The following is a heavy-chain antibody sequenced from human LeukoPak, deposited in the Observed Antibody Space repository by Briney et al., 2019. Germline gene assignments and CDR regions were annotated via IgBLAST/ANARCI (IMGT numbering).Heavy chain of an antibody. Sequence: PGRYLRLSCAASGFTFDDYAMHWVRQAPGKGLEWVSGISWNSGSIGYADSVKGRFTISRDKAKNSLYLQMNGLRAEDTALSFCAKDLTAAGKGPADYWGQGTLVTVSS. V-gene: IGHV3-9*01. J-gene: IGHJ4*02. CDR3: AKDLTAAGKGPADY. CDR2: ISWNSGSI. CDR1: GFTFDDYA. D-gene: IGHD6-13*01.